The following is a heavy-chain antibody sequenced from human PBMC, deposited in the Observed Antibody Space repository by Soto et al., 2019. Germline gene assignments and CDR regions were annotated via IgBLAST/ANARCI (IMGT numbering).Heavy chain of an antibody. CDR1: GYRFTSYG. CDR3: AMVDVYVTPSPQDV. Sequence: ASVKVYCKASGYRFTSYGIGWVRQAPGQGLEWMGWINAYNGNTNYAQNLQGRVTLTTDTSTSTAYMELRSLRSNDTAVYYCAMVDVYVTPSPQDVWGQGTTVTVSS. CDR2: INAYNGNT. V-gene: IGHV1-18*01. J-gene: IGHJ6*02. D-gene: IGHD3-16*01.